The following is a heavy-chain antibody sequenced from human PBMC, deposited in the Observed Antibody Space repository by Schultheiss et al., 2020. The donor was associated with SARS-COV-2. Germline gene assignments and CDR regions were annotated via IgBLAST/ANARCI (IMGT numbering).Heavy chain of an antibody. V-gene: IGHV4-59*01. CDR2: IYYSGST. CDR1: GGSISSYY. CDR3: ARARLTRRIDS. Sequence: SETLSLTCTVSGGSISSYYWSWIRQPPGKGLEWIGYIYYSGSTNYNPSLKSRVTLSLDTSKKQFSLKLSSVTAADTAVYYCARARLTRRIDSWGQGTLVTVSS. D-gene: IGHD6-6*01. J-gene: IGHJ4*02.